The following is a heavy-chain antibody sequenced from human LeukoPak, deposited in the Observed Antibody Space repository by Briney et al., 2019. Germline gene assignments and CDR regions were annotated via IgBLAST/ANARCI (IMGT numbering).Heavy chain of an antibody. D-gene: IGHD3-16*01. CDR3: ARDDGGA. J-gene: IGHJ4*02. CDR1: GGSISSSSYY. Sequence: SETLSLTCTVSGGSISSSSYYWGWIRQPPGKGLEWIGSIYYSGSTYYNPFLKSRVTISVDTSKNQFSLKLSSVTAADTAVYYCARDDGGAWGQGTLVTVSS. CDR2: IYYSGST. V-gene: IGHV4-39*07.